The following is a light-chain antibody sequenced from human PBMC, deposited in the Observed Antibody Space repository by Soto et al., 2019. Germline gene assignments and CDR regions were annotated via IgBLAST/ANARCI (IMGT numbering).Light chain of an antibody. J-gene: IGLJ2*01. Sequence: QPVLTQSPSASXSLGASVKLXCTLSSGHSSYAIAWHQQQPEKGPRYLMKLSSDGSHSKGDGIPDRFSGSSSGAERYLTISSLQSEDEADYYCQTWDTGARVVFGGGTKLTVL. CDR3: QTWDTGARVV. CDR2: LSSDGSH. CDR1: SGHSSYA. V-gene: IGLV4-69*01.